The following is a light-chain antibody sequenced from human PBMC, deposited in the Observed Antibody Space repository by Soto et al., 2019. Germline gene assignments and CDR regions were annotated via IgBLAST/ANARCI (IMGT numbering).Light chain of an antibody. CDR3: QQYNNWSSIT. J-gene: IGKJ5*01. CDR2: GAS. V-gene: IGKV3-15*01. CDR1: QSVSSN. Sequence: EIVLTQSPATLSVSPGERATLSCRASQSVSSNLAWYQQKPGQAPRLLIYGASTRATGIPARFSGSGSGRKFTLIISSLQSEDSAVYYCQQYNNWSSITFGQGTRLEIK.